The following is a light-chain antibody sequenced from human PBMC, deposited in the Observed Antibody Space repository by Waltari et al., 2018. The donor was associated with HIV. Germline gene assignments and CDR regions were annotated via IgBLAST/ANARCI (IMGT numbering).Light chain of an antibody. Sequence: DVQMTQSPSSLSASVVERVSITCRASQGIRNHLAWYQQKPGKAPKRLIYAASSLQSGVPSRFSGSGSGTEFTLTISSLQPEDFVTYYCLQHNNYPFTFGPGTKVDIK. V-gene: IGKV1-17*01. CDR1: QGIRNH. CDR2: AAS. CDR3: LQHNNYPFT. J-gene: IGKJ3*01.